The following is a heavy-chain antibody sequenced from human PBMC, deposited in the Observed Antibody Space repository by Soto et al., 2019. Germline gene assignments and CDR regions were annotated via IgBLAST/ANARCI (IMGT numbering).Heavy chain of an antibody. CDR3: TRWPYYDIFTAYYLVNGMDV. V-gene: IGHV3-49*03. CDR2: IRSKAYGGTT. D-gene: IGHD3-9*01. CDR1: GFTFGDYA. Sequence: PGGSLRLSCTASGFTFGDYAMSWFRQAPGKGLEWVGFIRSKAYGGTTEYAASVKGRFTISRDDSKSIAYLQMNSLKTEDTAVYYCTRWPYYDIFTAYYLVNGMDVWGQGTTVTVSS. J-gene: IGHJ6*02.